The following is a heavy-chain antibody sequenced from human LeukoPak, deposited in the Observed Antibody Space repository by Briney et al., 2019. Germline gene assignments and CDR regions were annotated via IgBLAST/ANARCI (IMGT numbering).Heavy chain of an antibody. CDR2: VYYSGTT. CDR1: GGSITSHD. D-gene: IGHD2-15*01. Sequence: SETLSLTCTVSGGSITSHDWSWVRQPPGKGLEWIGYVYYSGTTNYNPSLKSRVTISVDTSKNQFSLKLTSVTPADTAVYYCAKDGWFHAPNWFDPWGQGTLVTVSS. V-gene: IGHV4-59*11. J-gene: IGHJ5*02. CDR3: AKDGWFHAPNWFDP.